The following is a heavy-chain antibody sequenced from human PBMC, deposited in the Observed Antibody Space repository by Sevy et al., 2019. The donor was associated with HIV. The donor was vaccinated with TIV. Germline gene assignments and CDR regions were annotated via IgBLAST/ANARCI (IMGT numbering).Heavy chain of an antibody. D-gene: IGHD3-10*01. CDR2: IDPSDSYT. V-gene: IGHV5-10-1*01. Sequence: GESLKISCKGSGYSFTSYWISWVRQMPGKGLEWMGRIDPSDSYTNYSPSFQGHVTIPADKSIRTAYLQWSSLKASDTAMYYCATPIRGVIITDDAFDIWGQGTMVTVS. CDR1: GYSFTSYW. J-gene: IGHJ3*02. CDR3: ATPIRGVIITDDAFDI.